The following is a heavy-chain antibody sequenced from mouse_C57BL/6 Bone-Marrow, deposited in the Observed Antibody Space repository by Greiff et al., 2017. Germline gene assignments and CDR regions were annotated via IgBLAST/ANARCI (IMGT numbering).Heavy chain of an antibody. V-gene: IGHV1-59*01. CDR3: ARRHYYGSSWYFDV. Sequence: QVLFQQPGAELVRPGTSVKLSCKASGYTFTSYWMHWVKPRPGQGLEWIGVIDPSDSYTNYNQKFKGKVTLTVDTSSSTAYMQLSSLTSEDSAVYYCARRHYYGSSWYFDVWGTGTTVTVSS. CDR2: IDPSDSYT. D-gene: IGHD1-1*01. J-gene: IGHJ1*03. CDR1: GYTFTSYW.